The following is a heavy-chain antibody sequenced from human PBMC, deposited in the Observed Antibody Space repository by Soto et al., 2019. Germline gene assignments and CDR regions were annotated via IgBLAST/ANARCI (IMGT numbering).Heavy chain of an antibody. D-gene: IGHD7-27*01. J-gene: IGHJ6*02. CDR3: ARDRLTGNYYYGMDV. V-gene: IGHV3-21*01. CDR1: GFTFSSYS. CDR2: ISSSSSYI. Sequence: EVQLVESGGGLVKPGGSLRLSCAASGFTFSSYSMNWVRQAPGKGLEWVSSISSSSSYIYYADSVKGRFTISRDNAKNSQYLQMNSLRAEDTAVYYCARDRLTGNYYYGMDVWGQGTTVTVSS.